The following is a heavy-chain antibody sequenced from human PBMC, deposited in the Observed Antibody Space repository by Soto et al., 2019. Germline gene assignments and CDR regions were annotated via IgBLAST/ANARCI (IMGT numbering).Heavy chain of an antibody. Sequence: GGSLRLSCAASGFTFSSYAMSWVRQAPGKGLEWVAVISGGGSSTYYADSVKGRFTISRDNSKNTLYLQMNSLRAEDTAVYYCAKDSLSRSLDYWGQGTLVTVSS. CDR3: AKDSLSRSLDY. V-gene: IGHV3-23*01. J-gene: IGHJ4*02. CDR1: GFTFSSYA. CDR2: ISGGGSST.